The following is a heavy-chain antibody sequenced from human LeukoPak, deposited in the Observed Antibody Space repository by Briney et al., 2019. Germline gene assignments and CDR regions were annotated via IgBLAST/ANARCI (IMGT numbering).Heavy chain of an antibody. CDR1: GFTFSSYA. Sequence: GGSLRLSCAASGFTFSSYAMHWVRQAPGKGLEWVAVISYDGSNKYYADSVKGRFTISRDNSKNTLYLQMNSLRAEDTAVYYCAKWGVVDAFDIWGQGTMVTVSS. D-gene: IGHD3-3*01. V-gene: IGHV3-30-3*02. CDR3: AKWGVVDAFDI. CDR2: ISYDGSNK. J-gene: IGHJ3*02.